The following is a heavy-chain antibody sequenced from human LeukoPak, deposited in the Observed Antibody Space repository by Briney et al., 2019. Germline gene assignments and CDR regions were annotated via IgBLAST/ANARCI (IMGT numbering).Heavy chain of an antibody. V-gene: IGHV3-23*01. J-gene: IGHJ1*01. CDR2: ISGRGGST. CDR1: GFTFSSYA. Sequence: PGGSLRLSCAASGFTFSSYAMSWVRQAPGKGLEWVSAISGRGGSTYYADSVKGRFTISRDNSKNTLYLQMNSLRAEDTAVYYCAKTRASSWFRNAEYFQHWGQGNLVTVSS. D-gene: IGHD6-13*01. CDR3: AKTRASSWFRNAEYFQH.